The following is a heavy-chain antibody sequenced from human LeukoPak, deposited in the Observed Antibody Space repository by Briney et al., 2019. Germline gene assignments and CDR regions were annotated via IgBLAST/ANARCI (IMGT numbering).Heavy chain of an antibody. CDR1: GFTFDDYA. CDR2: ISGDGGST. D-gene: IGHD3-3*01. CDR3: AKDGTMTRFDY. V-gene: IGHV3-43*02. Sequence: GGSLRLSCAASGFTFDDYAMHWVRHAPGKGLEWVSLISGDGGSTYYADSVKGRFTVPRDNSKNSLYLQMNSLRTEDTALYYCAKDGTMTRFDYWGQGTLVTVSS. J-gene: IGHJ4*02.